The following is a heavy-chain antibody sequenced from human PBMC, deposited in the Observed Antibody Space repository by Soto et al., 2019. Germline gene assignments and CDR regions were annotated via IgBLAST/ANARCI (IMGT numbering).Heavy chain of an antibody. J-gene: IGHJ4*02. D-gene: IGHD3-22*01. CDR3: ARTIKKIAVISAFDY. V-gene: IGHV4-61*01. CDR2: IYYSGSP. Sequence: PSETLSLTCSVSGGSVSSPSYYWSWIRQPPGKGLEWLGYIYYSGSPNYNPSLKSRVTISVDTAKKQFSLKLRSVTASHTAVYYCARTIKKIAVISAFDYWGQGTLVTLSS. CDR1: GGSVSSPSYY.